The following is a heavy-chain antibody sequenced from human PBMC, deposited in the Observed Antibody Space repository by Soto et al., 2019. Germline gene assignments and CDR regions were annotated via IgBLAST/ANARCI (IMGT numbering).Heavy chain of an antibody. Sequence: ASETPSPTCTVSGGSISSSRYYWGWIRQPPGKGLEWIGSIYYSGSTYYNPSLKSRVTISVDTSKNQFSLKLSSVTAADTAVYYCARQVTMVRGVYNWFDPWGQGTLVTVSS. CDR3: ARQVTMVRGVYNWFDP. CDR1: GGSISSSRYY. J-gene: IGHJ5*02. CDR2: IYYSGST. V-gene: IGHV4-39*01. D-gene: IGHD3-10*01.